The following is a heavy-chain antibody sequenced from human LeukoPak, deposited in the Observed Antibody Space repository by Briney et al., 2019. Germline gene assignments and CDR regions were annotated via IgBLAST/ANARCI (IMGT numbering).Heavy chain of an antibody. D-gene: IGHD6-19*01. Sequence: GGSLRLSCAASGFTFSSYEMNWVRQAPGKGLEWVSSISSSSRYIYYADSVKGRFTISRDNAKNSLYLQMNSLRAEDTALYYCAREDASGLDYWGQGTLVTVSS. CDR1: GFTFSSYE. V-gene: IGHV3-21*01. J-gene: IGHJ4*02. CDR2: ISSSSRYI. CDR3: AREDASGLDY.